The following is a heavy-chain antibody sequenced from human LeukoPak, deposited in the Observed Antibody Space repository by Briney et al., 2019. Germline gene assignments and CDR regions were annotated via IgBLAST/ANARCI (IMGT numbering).Heavy chain of an antibody. V-gene: IGHV5-51*01. CDR3: ARGPPPYYYDSSGYSRAFDI. CDR2: IYPGDSDT. D-gene: IGHD3-22*01. Sequence: GESLKISRKGSGYSFTSYWIGWVRQMPGKGLEWMGIIYPGDSDTRYSPSFQGQVTISADKSISTAYLQWSSLKASDTATYYCARGPPPYYYDSSGYSRAFDIWGQGTMVTVSS. CDR1: GYSFTSYW. J-gene: IGHJ3*02.